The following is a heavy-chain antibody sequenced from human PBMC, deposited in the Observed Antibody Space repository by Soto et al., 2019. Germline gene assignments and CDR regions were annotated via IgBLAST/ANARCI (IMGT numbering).Heavy chain of an antibody. V-gene: IGHV4-59*11. Sequence: PSETLSLTCTLSGGAINDHYWSFIRQPPGKGLEWIGYIYYNGNTNYNPSLESRVTISVDRSRNQFSLRLTSPTAADTAVYYCARVRTGYFDYWGRGALVTVSS. J-gene: IGHJ4*02. CDR1: GGAINDHY. D-gene: IGHD3-9*01. CDR3: ARVRTGYFDY. CDR2: IYYNGNT.